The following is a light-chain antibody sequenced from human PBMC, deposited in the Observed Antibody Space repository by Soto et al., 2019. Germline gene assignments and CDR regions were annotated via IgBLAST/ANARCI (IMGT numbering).Light chain of an antibody. Sequence: EIVLTQSPGTLSLSPGERATLSRRASQSVSSSYLAWYQQKPGQAPSFLIYGASRRATGIPDRFSGSGSGTDFTLTISRLEPEDFAVYYCQQYDSSPITFGQGTRLEIK. CDR2: GAS. CDR3: QQYDSSPIT. V-gene: IGKV3-20*01. CDR1: QSVSSSY. J-gene: IGKJ5*01.